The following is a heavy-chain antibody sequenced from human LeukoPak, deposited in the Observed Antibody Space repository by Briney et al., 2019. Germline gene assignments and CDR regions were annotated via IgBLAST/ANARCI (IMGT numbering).Heavy chain of an antibody. Sequence: SETLSLTCSVSGGSIRSTTYYWGWIRQPPGKRLEWIASIYYSGNTYHSPSLMSRVTISVDTSKNQFSLNLRSVTAADTAVYYCARHNDGVGAMVVGFDYWGQGTLVTVSS. D-gene: IGHD1-26*01. J-gene: IGHJ4*02. V-gene: IGHV4-39*01. CDR3: ARHNDGVGAMVVGFDY. CDR2: IYYSGNT. CDR1: GGSIRSTTYY.